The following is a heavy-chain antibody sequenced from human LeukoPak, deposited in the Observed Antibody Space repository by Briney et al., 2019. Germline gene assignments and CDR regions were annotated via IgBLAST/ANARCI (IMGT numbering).Heavy chain of an antibody. CDR1: GFTFSSYA. J-gene: IGHJ4*02. Sequence: PGGSLRLSCAASGFTFSSYAMSWVRQAPGKGLEWVSTISGGGGTTYYADSVTGRFTISRDNSKNTLYLQMNSLRAEDTAVYCCAKARGLGIVGAHFDYWGQGTLATVSS. CDR2: ISGGGGTT. V-gene: IGHV3-23*01. D-gene: IGHD1-26*01. CDR3: AKARGLGIVGAHFDY.